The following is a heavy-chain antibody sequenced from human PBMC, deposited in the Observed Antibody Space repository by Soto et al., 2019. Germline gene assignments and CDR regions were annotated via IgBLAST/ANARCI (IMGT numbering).Heavy chain of an antibody. CDR2: TYYRSNWRH. D-gene: IGHD6-19*01. CDR3: ARGVAGSGFVL. V-gene: IGHV6-1*01. J-gene: IGHJ4*02. Sequence: PSQTLSLTCAISGDSVSSNTAAWNWIRSSPSRGLEWLGRTYYRSNWRHDYAVSVKSRITVNPDTSKNHFSLQLNSVTPDDTAVYFCARGVAGSGFVLWGQGPLLT. CDR1: GDSVSSNTAA.